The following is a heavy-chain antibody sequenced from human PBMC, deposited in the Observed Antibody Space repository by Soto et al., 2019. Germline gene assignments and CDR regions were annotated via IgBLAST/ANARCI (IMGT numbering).Heavy chain of an antibody. D-gene: IGHD3-10*01. CDR1: GGSVGSGDFS. J-gene: IGHJ3*01. V-gene: IGHV4-30-2*01. Sequence: QLHLQESGSGLVRPSQTLSLTCTVSGGSVGSGDFSWSWIRQPLGKGLEWVGCIYSSGSTHYSPSLRGRVTMSIDRSKNQISLMLTSVTAADTAVYYCARDSYERIGGGVNDTFDVWGQGTVVTVSS. CDR3: ARDSYERIGGGVNDTFDV. CDR2: IYSSGST.